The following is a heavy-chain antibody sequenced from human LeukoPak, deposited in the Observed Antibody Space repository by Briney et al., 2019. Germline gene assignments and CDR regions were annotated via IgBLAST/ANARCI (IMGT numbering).Heavy chain of an antibody. D-gene: IGHD6-19*01. CDR2: IYNSAST. Sequence: PSGTLSLTCTVPGGSLSTYDWSWIPQRAGKGLEWIGSIYNSASTNYNPSLKSRVTMSVDKSKNQFSLRLSSVTAADTAVYYCARLHGSGWYADWGRGILVTVSS. CDR1: GGSLSTYD. J-gene: IGHJ4*02. V-gene: IGHV4-4*07. CDR3: ARLHGSGWYAD.